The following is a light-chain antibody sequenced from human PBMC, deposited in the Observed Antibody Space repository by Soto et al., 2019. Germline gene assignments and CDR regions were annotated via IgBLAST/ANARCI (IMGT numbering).Light chain of an antibody. CDR3: MQGTHWPPT. J-gene: IGKJ1*01. V-gene: IGKV2-30*01. CDR1: HSLVYRDGIAY. CDR2: MAS. Sequence: DVVMTQSPVSLPVTLGQPASISCRSSHSLVYRDGIAYLSWFQQRPGQSPRRLIYMASNRDSGVPDRFSGSGSGTDFTLQINRVEAEDVGVYYCMQGTHWPPTFGRGTRVEIK.